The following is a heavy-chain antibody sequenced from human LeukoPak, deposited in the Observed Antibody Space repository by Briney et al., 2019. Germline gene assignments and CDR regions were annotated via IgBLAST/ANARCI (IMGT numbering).Heavy chain of an antibody. CDR1: GFSFSSYW. D-gene: IGHD6-19*01. Sequence: GGSLRLSCAASGFSFSSYWMTWVRQAPGKGLEWVANIKHDGSEKYYVDSVKGRFTISRDNAKNSLYLQMNSLRAEDTAVYYCARDKFSSGWYGFDYWGQGTLVTVSS. CDR3: ARDKFSSGWYGFDY. V-gene: IGHV3-7*01. CDR2: IKHDGSEK. J-gene: IGHJ4*02.